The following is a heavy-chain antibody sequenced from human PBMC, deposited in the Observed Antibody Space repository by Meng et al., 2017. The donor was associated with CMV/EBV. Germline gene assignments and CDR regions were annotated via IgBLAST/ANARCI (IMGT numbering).Heavy chain of an antibody. Sequence: GESLKISCAASGFTFSGSAMHWVRQASGKGLEWVGRIRSKANSYATAYAASVEGRFTISRDDSKNMAYLQMNSLKTEDKAVYYCTRLGDAPLRRGFDPWGQGTLVTVSS. CDR3: TRLGDAPLRRGFDP. CDR2: IRSKANSYAT. V-gene: IGHV3-73*01. D-gene: IGHD5-12*01. CDR1: GFTFSGSA. J-gene: IGHJ5*02.